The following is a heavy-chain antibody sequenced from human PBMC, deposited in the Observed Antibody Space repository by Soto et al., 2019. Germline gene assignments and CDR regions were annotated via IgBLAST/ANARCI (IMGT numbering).Heavy chain of an antibody. V-gene: IGHV4-59*01. CDR1: GGSISSYY. Sequence: LSLTCTVSGGSISSYYWSWIRQPPGKGLEWIGYIYYSGSTNYNPSLKSRVTISVDTSKNQFSLKLSSVTAADTAVYYCARQYGDYVRGAFDIWGQGTMVTVSS. CDR2: IYYSGST. CDR3: ARQYGDYVRGAFDI. J-gene: IGHJ3*02. D-gene: IGHD4-17*01.